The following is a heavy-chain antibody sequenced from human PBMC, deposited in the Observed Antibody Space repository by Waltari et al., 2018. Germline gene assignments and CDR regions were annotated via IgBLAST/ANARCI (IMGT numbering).Heavy chain of an antibody. CDR3: TRLPSSGLDY. Sequence: QVQLVQSGAEVKKPGASVKVSCKASGYTFTSYDINWVRQATGQGLEWMGWMNPNSGNTSYAQEFQGRVTMTRNTSISTGYMELNSLKTEDTAVYYCTRLPSSGLDYWGQGTLVTVSS. D-gene: IGHD6-19*01. CDR1: GYTFTSYD. V-gene: IGHV1-8*01. CDR2: MNPNSGNT. J-gene: IGHJ4*02.